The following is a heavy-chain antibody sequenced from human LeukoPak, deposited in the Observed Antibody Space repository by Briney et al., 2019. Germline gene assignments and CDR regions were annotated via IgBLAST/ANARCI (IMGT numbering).Heavy chain of an antibody. CDR3: ARERIFGAFYSGDDAFDI. V-gene: IGHV4-4*07. CDR1: GGSISSYY. Sequence: SETLSLTCTVSGGSISSYYWSWIRQPAGKGLEWIGRIYTSGSTNYNPSLKSRVTMSVDTSKNQFSLKLSSVTAADTAVYYCARERIFGAFYSGDDAFDIWGQGTMVTVSS. J-gene: IGHJ3*02. D-gene: IGHD3-3*01. CDR2: IYTSGST.